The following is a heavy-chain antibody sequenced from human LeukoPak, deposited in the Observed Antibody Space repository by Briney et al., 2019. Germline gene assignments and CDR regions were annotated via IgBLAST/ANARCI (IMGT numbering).Heavy chain of an antibody. CDR2: IYYSGST. CDR3: ARGRGDGDYN. CDR1: GGSISSYY. Sequence: TSETLSLTCTVSGGSISSYYWSWIRQPPGKGLEWIGYIYYSGSTNYNPSLKSRVTIPVDTSKNQFSLKLSSVTAADTAVYYCARGRGDGDYNWGQGTLVTVSS. D-gene: IGHD4-17*01. V-gene: IGHV4-59*01. J-gene: IGHJ4*02.